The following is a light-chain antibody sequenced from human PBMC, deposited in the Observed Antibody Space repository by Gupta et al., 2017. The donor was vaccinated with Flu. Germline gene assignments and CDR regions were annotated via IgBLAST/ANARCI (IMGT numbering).Light chain of an antibody. Sequence: SYELTQPPSVSVSPGQAASLTCSGDKLGSKYAYWYQQKPGQSPVLVIYQDSKRPSGIPERFSGSNSGNTATLTISGTQTKDEAEYYCQAGDYNTAVFGGGTKLTVL. CDR3: QAGDYNTAV. V-gene: IGLV3-1*01. J-gene: IGLJ2*01. CDR2: QDS. CDR1: KLGSKY.